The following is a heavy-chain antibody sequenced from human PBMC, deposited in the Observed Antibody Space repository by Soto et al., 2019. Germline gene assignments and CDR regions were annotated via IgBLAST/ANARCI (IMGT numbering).Heavy chain of an antibody. Sequence: SVKVSFKASGGTFSSYAISWLRQAPGQGLEWMGGIIPIFGTANYAQKFQGRVTITADESTSTAYMELSSLRSEDTAVYYCARSQNGYYDSSGLGAFDIWGQGTMVTVSS. CDR3: ARSQNGYYDSSGLGAFDI. CDR2: IIPIFGTA. CDR1: GGTFSSYA. D-gene: IGHD3-22*01. V-gene: IGHV1-69*13. J-gene: IGHJ3*02.